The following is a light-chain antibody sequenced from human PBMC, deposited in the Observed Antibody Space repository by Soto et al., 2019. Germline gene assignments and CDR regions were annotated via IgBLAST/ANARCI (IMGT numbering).Light chain of an antibody. Sequence: QSVLTQPPSASGTTGQRVTISCSGGSSNIGSNTVNWYQQLPGTAPKLLIYSNNQRPSGVPDRFSGSKSGTSASLAISGLQSEDEAYYYCAAWDDSLNGVVFGGGTQLTV. CDR2: SNN. V-gene: IGLV1-44*01. J-gene: IGLJ2*01. CDR1: SSNIGSNT. CDR3: AAWDDSLNGVV.